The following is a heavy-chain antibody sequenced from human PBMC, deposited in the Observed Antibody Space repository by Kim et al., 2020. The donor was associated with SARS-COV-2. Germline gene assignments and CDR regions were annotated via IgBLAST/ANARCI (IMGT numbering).Heavy chain of an antibody. D-gene: IGHD5-18*01. J-gene: IGHJ4*02. CDR2: IKSKTDGGTT. CDR3: TTDLYSYGTLFDY. Sequence: GGSLRLSCAASGFTFSNAWMSWVRQAPGKGLEWVGRIKSKTDGGTTDYAAPVKGRFTISRDDSKNTLYLQMNSLKTEDTAVYYCTTDLYSYGTLFDYWGQGTLVTVSS. V-gene: IGHV3-15*01. CDR1: GFTFSNAW.